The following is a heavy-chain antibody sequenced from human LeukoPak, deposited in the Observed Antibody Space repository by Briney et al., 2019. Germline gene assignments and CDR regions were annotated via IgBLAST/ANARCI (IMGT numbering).Heavy chain of an antibody. CDR2: ISAYNGNT. Sequence: ASVKVSCKASGYTFTCYGIGWVRQAPGQGLEWMGWISAYNGNTNYAQKLQGRVTMTTDTSTSTAYMELRSLRSDDTAVYYCAREYGIAVAGTWLGYFDYWGQGTLVTVSS. CDR3: AREYGIAVAGTWLGYFDY. V-gene: IGHV1-18*01. D-gene: IGHD6-19*01. J-gene: IGHJ4*02. CDR1: GYTFTCYG.